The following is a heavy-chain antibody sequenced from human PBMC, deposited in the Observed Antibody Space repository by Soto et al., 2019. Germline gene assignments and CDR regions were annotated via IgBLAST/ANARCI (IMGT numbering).Heavy chain of an antibody. V-gene: IGHV4-59*01. CDR3: ARPLVGVVDAFEI. D-gene: IGHD3-3*01. J-gene: IGHJ3*02. CDR1: GGSINSYY. CDR2: MYYSGTT. Sequence: QVQLQESGPGLVKPSETLSLTCTVSGGSINSYYWSWIRQPPGKGLEWVGYMYYSGTTKSNSSLKSRVTISGDTSKNQFSLKLTSVTAADTAMYYCARPLVGVVDAFEIWGQGTMVTVSS.